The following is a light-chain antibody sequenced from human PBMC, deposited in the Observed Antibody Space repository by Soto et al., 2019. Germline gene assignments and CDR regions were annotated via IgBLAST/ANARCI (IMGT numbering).Light chain of an antibody. CDR2: GAS. J-gene: IGKJ5*01. CDR1: QSVSSSY. CDR3: QQYGSSSLIT. Sequence: EIVLTQSPGTLSLSPGERATLSCRSIQSVSSSYLAWYQQKPGQAPRLLIYGASSRATGIPDRFSGSGSGTDFTLTISRLEPEDFAVYYCQQYGSSSLITFGQGTRLEI. V-gene: IGKV3-20*01.